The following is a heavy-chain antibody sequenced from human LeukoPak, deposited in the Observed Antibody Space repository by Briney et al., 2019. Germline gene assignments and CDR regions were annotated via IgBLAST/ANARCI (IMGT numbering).Heavy chain of an antibody. CDR2: IKSKTDGGTT. V-gene: IGHV3-15*01. CDR3: TTDPATYCSGGSCLNDAFDI. Sequence: GGSLRLSCAASGFTFSNAWMSWVRQAPGKGLEWVGRIKSKTDGGTTDYAAPAKGRFTISRDDSKNTLYLQMNSLKTEDTAVYYCTTDPATYCSGGSCLNDAFDIWGQGTMVTVSS. CDR1: GFTFSNAW. J-gene: IGHJ3*02. D-gene: IGHD2-15*01.